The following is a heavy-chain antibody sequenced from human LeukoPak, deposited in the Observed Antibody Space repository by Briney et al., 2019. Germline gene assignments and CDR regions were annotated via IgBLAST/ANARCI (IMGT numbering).Heavy chain of an antibody. D-gene: IGHD6-13*01. J-gene: IGHJ4*02. CDR1: GFTFSSYG. Sequence: PGGSLRLSCAASGFTFSSYGMHWVRQAPGKGLEWVAVIWYDGSNKYYADSVKGRFTISRDNSKNTLYLQMNSLRAEDTAVYYCARPGSSCYYFDYWGQGPLVTVSS. CDR2: IWYDGSNK. CDR3: ARPGSSCYYFDY. V-gene: IGHV3-33*01.